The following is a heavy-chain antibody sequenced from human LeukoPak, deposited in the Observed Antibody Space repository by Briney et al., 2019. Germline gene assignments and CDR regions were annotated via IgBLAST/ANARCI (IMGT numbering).Heavy chain of an antibody. D-gene: IGHD2-21*01. CDR3: ARGSAMTKSFPQDY. V-gene: IGHV1-2*02. J-gene: IGHJ4*02. CDR2: INPNNGDT. CDR1: GYTFTDYY. Sequence: ASVQLSCKASGYTFTDYYMHWVRQAPPQGLEWMGWINPNNGDTKSAQAFQGRVTMTRDTSVNTAFMELSSLRSDDTAVYYCARGSAMTKSFPQDYGGQGTVLSVSS.